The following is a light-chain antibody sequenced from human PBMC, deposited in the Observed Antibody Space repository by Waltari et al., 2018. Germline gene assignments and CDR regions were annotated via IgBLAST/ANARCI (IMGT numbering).Light chain of an antibody. Sequence: CRASERVGKYLAWYQKKPGQAPRLVMYDASTRATGIPDRFSGSGSGTDFSLTISRLEPEDFAVYYCQKYVNLPATFGQGTRVEIK. V-gene: IGKV3-20*01. J-gene: IGKJ1*01. CDR1: ERVGKY. CDR3: QKYVNLPAT. CDR2: DAS.